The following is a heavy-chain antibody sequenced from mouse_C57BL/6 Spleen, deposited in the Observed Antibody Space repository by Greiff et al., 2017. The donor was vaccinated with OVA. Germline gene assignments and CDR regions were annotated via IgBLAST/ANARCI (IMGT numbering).Heavy chain of an antibody. CDR2: IYPGSGST. CDR3: ARSITGSYAMDY. V-gene: IGHV1-55*01. CDR1: GYTFTSYW. J-gene: IGHJ4*01. D-gene: IGHD4-1*01. Sequence: QVQLQQSGAELVKPGASVKMSCKASGYTFTSYWITWVKQRPGQGLEWIGDIYPGSGSTNYNEKFKSKATLTVDTSSSTAYMQLSSLTSEDSAVYYCARSITGSYAMDYWGQGTSVTVSS.